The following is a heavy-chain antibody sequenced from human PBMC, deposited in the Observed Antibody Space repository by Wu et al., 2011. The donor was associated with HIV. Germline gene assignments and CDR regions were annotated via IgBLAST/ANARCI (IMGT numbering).Heavy chain of an antibody. V-gene: IGHV1-69-2*01. Sequence: VQLVQSGAEVKKPGSTVKISCNVAGYTFTDFAIHWVQQAPGDGPEWMGLIDPEDGVRRYAEKLQGRVTITTDTSTDTVYMELSSLRSEDTALYYCATHSPREGNHWGQGTLVTVTS. J-gene: IGHJ5*02. CDR1: GYTFTDFA. D-gene: IGHD2-21*01. CDR2: IDPEDGVR. CDR3: ATHSPREGNH.